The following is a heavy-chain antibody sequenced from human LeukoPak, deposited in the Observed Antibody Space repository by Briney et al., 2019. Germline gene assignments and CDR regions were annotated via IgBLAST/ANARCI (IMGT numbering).Heavy chain of an antibody. V-gene: IGHV3-23*01. CDR2: ISGSGGST. J-gene: IGHJ4*02. CDR1: GFTVSSNY. D-gene: IGHD6-19*01. CDR3: AKDKFGGWPSPGNDY. Sequence: GGSLRLSCAASGFTVSSNYMSWVRQAPGKGLEWVSAISGSGGSTYYADSVKGRFTISRDNSKNTLYLQMNSLRAEDTAVYYCAKDKFGGWPSPGNDYWGQGTLVTVSS.